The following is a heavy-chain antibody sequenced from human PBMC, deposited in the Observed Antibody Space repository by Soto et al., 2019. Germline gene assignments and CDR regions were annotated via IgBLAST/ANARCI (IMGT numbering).Heavy chain of an antibody. J-gene: IGHJ6*03. V-gene: IGHV4-34*12. CDR3: VGRETPRPGFFYLDV. Sequence: PSETLSLTCVVYGGSFSPYFWTWIRQPPGKGLEWIGDIIQSGTTNYNPSLRGRVTLSIDTYRKSLSLRLSSVTAADTAVYFCVGRETPRPGFFYLDVWGKGTTVTVSS. D-gene: IGHD3-10*01. CDR1: GGSFSPYF. CDR2: IIQSGTT.